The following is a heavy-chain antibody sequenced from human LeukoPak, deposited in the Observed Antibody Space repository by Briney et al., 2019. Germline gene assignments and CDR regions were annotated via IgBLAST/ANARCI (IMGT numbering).Heavy chain of an antibody. CDR2: ISPSGGST. Sequence: EASVKVSCKAFGYTFTSNYMHWVRQAPGQGPEWMGVISPSGGSTTYAQKFQGRVTLTRDMSTSTDYLELSSLRSEDTAVYYCARGTGYSSSWPPHWGQGTLVTVSS. CDR3: ARGTGYSSSWPPH. D-gene: IGHD6-13*01. V-gene: IGHV1-46*01. CDR1: GYTFTSNY. J-gene: IGHJ4*02.